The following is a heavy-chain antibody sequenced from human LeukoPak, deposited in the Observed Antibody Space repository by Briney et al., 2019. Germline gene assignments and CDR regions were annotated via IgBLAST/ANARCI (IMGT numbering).Heavy chain of an antibody. D-gene: IGHD2-21*01. Sequence: GGSLRLSCAASGFNFGNFWVNWVRQAPGKGLEWVANINQNGNVKQYVGSVRGRFIISRDNARNSVSLQMDNLRGEDTALYYCARALCIWGGDCHYFDYWGQGTLVTVSS. CDR3: ARALCIWGGDCHYFDY. CDR1: GFNFGNFW. J-gene: IGHJ4*02. V-gene: IGHV3-7*01. CDR2: INQNGNVK.